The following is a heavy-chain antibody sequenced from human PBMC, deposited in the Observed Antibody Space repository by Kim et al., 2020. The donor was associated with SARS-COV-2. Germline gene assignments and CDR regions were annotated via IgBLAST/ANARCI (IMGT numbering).Heavy chain of an antibody. J-gene: IGHJ4*02. V-gene: IGHV3-11*01. CDR1: GFTFSDYY. D-gene: IGHD5-12*01. CDR2: ISSSGSTI. CDR3: ARDGRDGYNFPSLEGWDY. Sequence: GGSLRLSCAASGFTFSDYYMSWIRQAPGKGLEWVSYISSSGSTIYYADSVKGRFTISRDNAKNSLYLQMNSLRAEDTAVYYCARDGRDGYNFPSLEGWDYWGQGTLVTVSS.